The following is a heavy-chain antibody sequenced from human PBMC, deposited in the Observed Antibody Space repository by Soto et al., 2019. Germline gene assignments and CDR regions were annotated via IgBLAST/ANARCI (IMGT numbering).Heavy chain of an antibody. CDR3: ARDLGRAFDI. CDR1: GFTFSSYE. Sequence: GGSLRLSCAASGFTFSSYEMNWVRQAPGKGLEWVSYISSSGSTIYYADSVKGRFTISRDNAKNSLYLQMNSLRAEDTAVYYCARDLGRAFDIWAQGTMVTVSS. CDR2: ISSSGSTI. V-gene: IGHV3-48*03. J-gene: IGHJ3*02.